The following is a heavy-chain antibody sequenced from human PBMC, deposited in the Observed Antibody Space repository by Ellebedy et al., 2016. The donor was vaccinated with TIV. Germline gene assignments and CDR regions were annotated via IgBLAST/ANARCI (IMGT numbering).Heavy chain of an antibody. CDR3: ARLLYYFGSGTCSNEYYFDS. D-gene: IGHD3-10*01. J-gene: IGHJ4*02. Sequence: GGSLRLSCAASGFNVRSSYMSWVRQAPGKGLEWVSVIYSGGNTYYADSVRGRFTISRDNSKNTLYLQMNSLRVEDTAVYYCARLLYYFGSGTCSNEYYFDSWGQGTLVTVSS. V-gene: IGHV3-66*04. CDR1: GFNVRSSY. CDR2: IYSGGNT.